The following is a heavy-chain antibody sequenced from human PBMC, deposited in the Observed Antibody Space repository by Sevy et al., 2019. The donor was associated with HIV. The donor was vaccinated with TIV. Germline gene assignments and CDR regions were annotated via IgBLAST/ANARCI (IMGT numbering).Heavy chain of an antibody. V-gene: IGHV3-7*01. CDR2: IKQDGSEK. CDR3: ARDDVEMATIGAFDI. Sequence: GGSLRLSCAASGFTFSSYWMSRVRQAPGKGLEWVANIKQDGSEKYYVDSVKGRFTISRDNAKNSLYLQMNSLRAEDTAVYYCARDDVEMATIGAFDIWGQGTMVTVSS. CDR1: GFTFSSYW. J-gene: IGHJ3*02. D-gene: IGHD5-12*01.